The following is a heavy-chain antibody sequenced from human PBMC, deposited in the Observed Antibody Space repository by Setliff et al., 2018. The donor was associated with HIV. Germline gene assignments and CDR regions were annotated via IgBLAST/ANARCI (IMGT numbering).Heavy chain of an antibody. CDR2: IYYSGST. J-gene: IGHJ4*02. D-gene: IGHD3-22*01. CDR1: GGSISSYY. Sequence: SETLSLTCTVSGGSISSYYWSWIRQPPGKGLEWIGYIYYSGSTNYNPSLKSRVTISVDTSKNQFSLKLTSVTAADTAVYYCARGRPDDSVGFGYWGQGTLVTSP. V-gene: IGHV4-59*01. CDR3: ARGRPDDSVGFGY.